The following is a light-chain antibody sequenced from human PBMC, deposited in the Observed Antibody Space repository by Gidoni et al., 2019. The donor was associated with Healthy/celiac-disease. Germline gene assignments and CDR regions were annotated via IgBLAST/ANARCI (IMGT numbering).Light chain of an antibody. V-gene: IGKV1-39*01. Sequence: IQMPQSPSSLSASVGDRVTITCRASQSISSYLNWYQQKPGKAPKLLIYAASSLQSGVPSRFSGSGSGTDFTLTISSLQPEDFATYYCQQSYSTWTFGQGTKVEIK. J-gene: IGKJ1*01. CDR1: QSISSY. CDR3: QQSYSTWT. CDR2: AAS.